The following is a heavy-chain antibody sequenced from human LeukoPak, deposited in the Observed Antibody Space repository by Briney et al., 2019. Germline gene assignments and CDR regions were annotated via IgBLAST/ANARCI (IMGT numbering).Heavy chain of an antibody. V-gene: IGHV3-30*04. D-gene: IGHD6-6*01. CDR1: GFTFSCCA. Sequence: GGSLRLSCAASGFTFSCCAMHWVRQVPGKGLEWVAVMSYDGSNKFYADSVKGRFTISRDNAKNSLFLQMNSLRDEDTAVYYCASGFSSSPYFDYWGQGTLVTVSS. J-gene: IGHJ4*02. CDR3: ASGFSSSPYFDY. CDR2: MSYDGSNK.